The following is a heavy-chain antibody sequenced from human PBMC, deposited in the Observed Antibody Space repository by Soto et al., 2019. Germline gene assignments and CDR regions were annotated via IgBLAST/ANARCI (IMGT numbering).Heavy chain of an antibody. V-gene: IGHV4-31*03. J-gene: IGHJ6*02. Sequence: SETLSLTCTVSGGSISSVGYYWSWIRQHPGKGLEWIGYIYYSGSTYYNPSLKSRVTISVDTSKNQFSLKLSSVTAADTAVYYCARGDITMVRGTYYYYYGMDVWGQGTTVTVSS. CDR1: GGSISSVGYY. CDR3: ARGDITMVRGTYYYYYGMDV. D-gene: IGHD3-10*01. CDR2: IYYSGST.